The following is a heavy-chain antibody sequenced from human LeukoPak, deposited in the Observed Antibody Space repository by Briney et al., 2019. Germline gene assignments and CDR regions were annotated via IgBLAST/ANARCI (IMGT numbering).Heavy chain of an antibody. D-gene: IGHD2-2*03. J-gene: IGHJ4*02. Sequence: SETLSLTCAVSGYSISSGYYWGWIRQPPGKGLEWIGSIYHSGSTYYNPSLKSRVTISVDTSKNQFSLKLSSVTAADTAVYYCARAGYCSSTSRPIGKIDYWGQGTLVTVSS. CDR3: ARAGYCSSTSRPIGKIDY. V-gene: IGHV4-38-2*01. CDR2: IYHSGST. CDR1: GYSISSGYY.